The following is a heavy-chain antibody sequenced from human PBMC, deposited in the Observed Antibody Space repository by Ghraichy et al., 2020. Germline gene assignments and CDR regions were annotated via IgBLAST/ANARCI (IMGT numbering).Heavy chain of an antibody. J-gene: IGHJ4*02. D-gene: IGHD6-19*01. CDR2: ISGSGDIR. V-gene: IGHV3-23*01. Sequence: SAISGSGDIRHYADSVKGRFTISRDNSKSTLYLQMNSLRSEDTAGYYCAKGGYSSGWGHWAEGTLVTVSS. CDR3: AKGGYSSGWGH.